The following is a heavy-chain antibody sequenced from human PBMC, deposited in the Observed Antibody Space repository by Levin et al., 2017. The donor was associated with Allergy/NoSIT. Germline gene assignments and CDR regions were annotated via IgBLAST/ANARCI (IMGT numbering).Heavy chain of an antibody. CDR1: GFTFSSYD. CDR2: IGTAGDT. CDR3: ARGVYDYIWGSYRLGAFDI. D-gene: IGHD3-16*02. V-gene: IGHV3-13*01. Sequence: GGSLRLSCAASGFTFSSYDMHWVRQATGKGLEWVSAIGTAGDTYYPGSVKGRFTISRENAKNSLYLQMNSLRAGDTAVYYCARGVYDYIWGSYRLGAFDIWGQGTMVTVSS. J-gene: IGHJ3*02.